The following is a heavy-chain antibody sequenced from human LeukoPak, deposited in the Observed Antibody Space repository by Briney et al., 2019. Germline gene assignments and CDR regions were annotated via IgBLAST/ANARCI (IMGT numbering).Heavy chain of an antibody. CDR1: GFTFNTYA. CDR2: ISYDGSKT. J-gene: IGHJ4*02. CDR3: ATDGDNRYYYDSTGYPPLDY. D-gene: IGHD3-22*01. Sequence: GGSLRLSCAASGFTFNTYAMHWVRQAPGKGLEWVTVISYDGSKTYCADSVKGRFTVSRDNSKNTLYLQMNSLRVEDSAVYFCATDGDNRYYYDSTGYPPLDYWGQGTLVTVSS. V-gene: IGHV3-30*03.